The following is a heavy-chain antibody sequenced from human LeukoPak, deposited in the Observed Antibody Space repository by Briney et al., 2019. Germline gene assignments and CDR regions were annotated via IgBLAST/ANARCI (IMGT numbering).Heavy chain of an antibody. CDR1: GGTFSSYA. V-gene: IGHV1-69*05. Sequence: ASVKVSCKASGGTFSSYAISWVRRAPGQGLEWMGGIIPIFGTANYAQKFQGRVTITTDESTSTAYMELSSLRSEDTAVYYCQTFARDLRGAFDIWGQGTMVTVSS. J-gene: IGHJ3*02. CDR2: IIPIFGTA. D-gene: IGHD3-10*01. CDR3: QTFARDLRGAFDI.